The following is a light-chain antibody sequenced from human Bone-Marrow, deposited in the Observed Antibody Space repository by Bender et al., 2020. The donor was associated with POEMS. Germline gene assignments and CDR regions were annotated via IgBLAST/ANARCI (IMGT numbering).Light chain of an antibody. CDR3: SSYSSGSTLEV. J-gene: IGLJ2*01. CDR2: INN. CDR1: SSNIGTNP. V-gene: IGLV1-44*01. Sequence: QSVLTQPPSASGTPGQRVTISCSGSSSNIGTNPVNWYQQLPGTAPKLLIYINNQRPSGVPDRFSGSKSGTSASLAISGLQSEDEADYYCSSYSSGSTLEVFGGGTKLTVL.